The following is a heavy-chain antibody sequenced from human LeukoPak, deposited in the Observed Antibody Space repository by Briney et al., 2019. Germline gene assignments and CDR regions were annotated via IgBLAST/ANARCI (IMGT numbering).Heavy chain of an antibody. CDR1: GFTFSSYA. CDR2: ISYNGSNK. CDR3: VRERSYCSGGSCYENDY. J-gene: IGHJ4*02. Sequence: GRSLRLSCAASGFTFSSYAMHWVRQAPGKGLEWVAFISYNGSNKYYADSVKGRFTISRDNSKNTLYLQINSLRAVDTAVYYCVRERSYCSGGSCYENDYWGQGTLVTVSS. D-gene: IGHD2-15*01. V-gene: IGHV3-30-3*01.